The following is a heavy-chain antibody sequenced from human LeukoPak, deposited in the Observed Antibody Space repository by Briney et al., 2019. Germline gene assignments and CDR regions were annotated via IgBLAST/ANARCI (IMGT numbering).Heavy chain of an antibody. V-gene: IGHV1-8*01. J-gene: IGHJ6*02. D-gene: IGHD4-17*01. CDR3: ARSPATVTTSLDYYYYGMDV. CDR1: GYTFTSYD. CDR2: MNPNSGNT. Sequence: ASVKVSCKASGYTFTSYDINWVRQATGQGLEWMGWMNPNSGNTGYAQKFQGRVTMTRNTSISTAYMELSSLRSEDTAAYYCARSPATVTTSLDYYYYGMDVWGQGTTVTVSS.